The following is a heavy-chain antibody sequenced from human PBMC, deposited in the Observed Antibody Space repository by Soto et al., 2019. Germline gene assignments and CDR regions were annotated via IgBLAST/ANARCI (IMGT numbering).Heavy chain of an antibody. CDR3: ARHTGDSRDGYNVYFDY. D-gene: IGHD5-12*01. CDR2: IYYSGST. V-gene: IGHV4-39*01. J-gene: IGHJ4*02. CDR1: GGSISSSSYY. Sequence: SSETLSLTCTVSGGSISSSSYYWGWIRQPPGKGLEWIGSIYYSGSTYYNPSLKSRVTISVDTSKNQFSLKLSSVTAADTAVYYCARHTGDSRDGYNVYFDYWGQGTLVTVSS.